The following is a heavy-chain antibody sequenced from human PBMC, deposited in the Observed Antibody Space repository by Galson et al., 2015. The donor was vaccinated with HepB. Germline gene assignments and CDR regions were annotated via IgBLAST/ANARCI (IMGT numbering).Heavy chain of an antibody. CDR3: ARGYCSSTSCYSISDYYYYMDV. D-gene: IGHD2-2*01. CDR1: GYTFTGYY. J-gene: IGHJ6*03. V-gene: IGHV1-2*06. Sequence: SVKVSCKASGYTFTGYYMHWVRQAPGQGLEWMGRINPNSGGTNYAQKFQGRVTMTRDTSISTAYMELSRLRSDDTAVYYCARGYCSSTSCYSISDYYYYMDVWGKGTTVTVSS. CDR2: INPNSGGT.